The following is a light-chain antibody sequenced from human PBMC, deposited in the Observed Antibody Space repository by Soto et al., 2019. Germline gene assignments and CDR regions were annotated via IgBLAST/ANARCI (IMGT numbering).Light chain of an antibody. Sequence: DIQMTQSPSTLSASVGDRVTITCRASQSITDWLAWYQQKPGKAPKFLIYKASNLEGGVPSRFSGSGSGTEFTLTISSVQPDDFATYYWQYLDDYSWTFGQGTKVEIK. V-gene: IGKV1-5*03. J-gene: IGKJ1*01. CDR2: KAS. CDR1: QSITDW. CDR3: QYLDDYSWT.